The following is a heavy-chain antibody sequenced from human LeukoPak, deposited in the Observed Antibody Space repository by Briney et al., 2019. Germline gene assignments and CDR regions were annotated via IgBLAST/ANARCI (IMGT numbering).Heavy chain of an antibody. CDR2: ISSSSSTI. J-gene: IGHJ3*02. D-gene: IGHD6-13*01. CDR3: ASEAAAGALDI. V-gene: IGHV3-48*01. CDR1: GFTFSSYS. Sequence: GGSLRLSCAASGFTFSSYSMNWVRQAPGKGLEWVSYISSSSSTIYYADSVKGRFTISRDNAKNSLYLQMNSLRAEDTAVYYCASEAAAGALDIWGQGTMVTVSS.